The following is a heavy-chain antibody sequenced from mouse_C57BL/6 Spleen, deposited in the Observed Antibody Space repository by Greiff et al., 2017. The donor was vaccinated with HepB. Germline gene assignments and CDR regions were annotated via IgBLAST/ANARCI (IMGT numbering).Heavy chain of an antibody. J-gene: IGHJ4*01. CDR1: GYTFTSYW. CDR3: ARDYSNPGYAMDY. D-gene: IGHD2-5*01. Sequence: VQLQQPGAELVMPGASVKLSCKASGYTFTSYWMHWVKQRPGQGLEWIGEIDPSDSYTNYNQKFKGKSTLTVDKSSSTAYMQLSSLTSEDSAVYYCARDYSNPGYAMDYWGQGTSVTVSS. V-gene: IGHV1-69*01. CDR2: IDPSDSYT.